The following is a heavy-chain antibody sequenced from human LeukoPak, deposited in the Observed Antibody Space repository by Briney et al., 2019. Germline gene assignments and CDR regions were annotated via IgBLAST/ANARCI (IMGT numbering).Heavy chain of an antibody. CDR3: ARGMSSGWFDAFDI. J-gene: IGHJ3*02. V-gene: IGHV1-8*01. Sequence: GASVKVSCKASGYAFTSYDINWVRQATGQGLEWMGWMNPNSGNTGYAQKFQGRVTMTRNTSISTAYMELSSLGSEDTAVYYCARGMSSGWFDAFDIWGQGTMVTVSS. CDR1: GYAFTSYD. D-gene: IGHD6-19*01. CDR2: MNPNSGNT.